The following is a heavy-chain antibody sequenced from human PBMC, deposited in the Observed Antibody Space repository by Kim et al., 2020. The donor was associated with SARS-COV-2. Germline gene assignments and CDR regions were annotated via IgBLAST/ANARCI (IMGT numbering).Heavy chain of an antibody. D-gene: IGHD3-10*01. V-gene: IGHV4-31*03. J-gene: IGHJ6*02. CDR1: GGSISSGGYY. Sequence: SETLSLTCTVSGGSISSGGYYWSWIRQHPGKGLEWIGYIYYSGSTYYNPSLKSRVTISVDTSKNQFSLKLSSVTAADTAVYYCARAAGVLWFGELLADGMDVWGQGTTVTVSS. CDR2: IYYSGST. CDR3: ARAAGVLWFGELLADGMDV.